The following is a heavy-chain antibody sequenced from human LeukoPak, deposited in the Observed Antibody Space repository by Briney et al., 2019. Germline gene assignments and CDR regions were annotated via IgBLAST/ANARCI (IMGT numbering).Heavy chain of an antibody. V-gene: IGHV3-7*01. CDR1: GVTFSGHF. CDR3: ARAEYYYGSGTTLGVD. Sequence: GGSLRLSCAASGVTFSGHFMSWVRQAPGKGLEWVANINQDGSEKYYVESVKGRFTISRDNARDSLYLQMNSLRAEDTAVYYCARAEYYYGSGTTLGVDWGQGTLVTVSS. D-gene: IGHD3-10*01. CDR2: INQDGSEK. J-gene: IGHJ4*02.